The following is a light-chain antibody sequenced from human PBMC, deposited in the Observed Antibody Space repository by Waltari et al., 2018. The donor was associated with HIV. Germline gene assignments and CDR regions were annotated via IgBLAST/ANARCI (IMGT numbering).Light chain of an antibody. CDR1: QGIRNA. J-gene: IGKJ2*01. Sequence: DIQMTQSPSSLSASVGDRVTITCRASQGIRNALGWYQQKPGEAPKRLIYAASTLQNGVSSRFSGRGSGTEFTLTITSLQPEDVATYYCLQHYDYPRTFGQGTKLEIK. CDR2: AAS. V-gene: IGKV1-17*01. CDR3: LQHYDYPRT.